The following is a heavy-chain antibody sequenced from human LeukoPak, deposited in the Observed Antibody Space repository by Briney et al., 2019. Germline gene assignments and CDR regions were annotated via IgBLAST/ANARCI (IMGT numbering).Heavy chain of an antibody. D-gene: IGHD5-18*01. Sequence: GGSLRLSCAASGFTFSSYAMSYVRQAPGKGLEWVSSIRGSGGSTYYADSVKGRFTISRDNSKNTLYLEMNGLRAEDTAVYYCAKLDTGDYWGQGTLVTVSS. CDR2: IRGSGGST. CDR1: GFTFSSYA. CDR3: AKLDTGDY. V-gene: IGHV3-23*01. J-gene: IGHJ4*02.